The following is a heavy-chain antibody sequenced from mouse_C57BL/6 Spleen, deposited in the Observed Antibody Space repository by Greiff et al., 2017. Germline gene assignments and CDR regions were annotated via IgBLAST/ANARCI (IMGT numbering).Heavy chain of an antibody. CDR2: IDPETGGT. J-gene: IGHJ3*01. CDR3: TREGDGSTPFAY. Sequence: VKLQESGAELVRPGASVTLSCKASGYTFTDYEMHWVKQTPVHGLEWIGAIDPETGGTAYNQKFKGKAILTADKSSSTAYMELRSLTSEDSAVYYCTREGDGSTPFAYWGQGTLVTVSA. V-gene: IGHV1-15*01. CDR1: GYTFTDYE. D-gene: IGHD1-1*01.